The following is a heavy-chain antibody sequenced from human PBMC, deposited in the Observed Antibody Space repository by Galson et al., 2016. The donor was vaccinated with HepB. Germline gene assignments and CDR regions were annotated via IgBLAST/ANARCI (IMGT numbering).Heavy chain of an antibody. J-gene: IGHJ4*02. CDR2: VSGSADYT. V-gene: IGHV3-23*01. Sequence: SLRLSCAASGFSFSSYAMSWVRQVPGKGLEWVSSVSGSADYTRYADSVMGRFTISRDNSRKTLYLQMNTLRAEDTAVYHCAKDLLYCDGDCYLTPPYFDSWGQGTLVTVSS. CDR1: GFSFSSYA. CDR3: AKDLLYCDGDCYLTPPYFDS. D-gene: IGHD2-21*02.